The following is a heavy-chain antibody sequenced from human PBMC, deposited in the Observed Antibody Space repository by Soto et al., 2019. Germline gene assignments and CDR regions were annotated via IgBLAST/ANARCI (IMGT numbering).Heavy chain of an antibody. D-gene: IGHD1-1*01. Sequence: EVQLVESGGGLVQPGGSLRLSCAASGFTFSSYWMSWVRQTPGKGLEWVANIKQDASEKYYVDSVKGRFTISRDNAKNSLYLQLTSLRAEDTAVYFCARDHPWVPDHWGQGTLVTVSS. CDR1: GFTFSSYW. J-gene: IGHJ4*02. CDR3: ARDHPWVPDH. V-gene: IGHV3-7*01. CDR2: IKQDASEK.